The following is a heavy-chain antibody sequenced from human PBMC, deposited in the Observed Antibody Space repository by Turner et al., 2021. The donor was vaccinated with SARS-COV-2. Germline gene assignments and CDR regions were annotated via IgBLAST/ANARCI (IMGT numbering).Heavy chain of an antibody. CDR2: ISYDGRDK. CDR3: AKHSGPYCSGGSCYGGIFDY. J-gene: IGHJ4*02. V-gene: IGHV3-30*18. CDR1: GFTLHSSA. Sequence: VQVVGAGGGCVQPGRSLRLFCACSGFTLHSSAMHWVRQGPGKGRGWGAVISYDGRDKKYADSVKDRFTISRDNSKDTLYLQVYSLRAEETAVYDCAKHSGPYCSGGSCYGGIFDYWGQGTLVTVSS. D-gene: IGHD2-15*01.